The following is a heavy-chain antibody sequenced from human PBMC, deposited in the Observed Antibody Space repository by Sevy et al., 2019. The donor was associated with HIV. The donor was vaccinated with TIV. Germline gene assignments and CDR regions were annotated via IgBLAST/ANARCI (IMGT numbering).Heavy chain of an antibody. CDR3: TRWKGLQSIFDY. D-gene: IGHD1-1*01. CDR1: GFTFGDYA. V-gene: IGHV3-49*04. J-gene: IGHJ4*02. Sequence: GGSLRLSCTTSGFTFGDYAMNWVRQAPGKGLEWVAFLKSKADGGTVDHAASVKGRLTISRDDSKSIAYLQMNDLTTEDTGVYYCTRWKGLQSIFDYWGQGALVTVFS. CDR2: LKSKADGGTV.